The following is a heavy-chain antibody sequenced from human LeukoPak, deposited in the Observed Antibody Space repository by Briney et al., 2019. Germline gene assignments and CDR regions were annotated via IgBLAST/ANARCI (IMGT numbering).Heavy chain of an antibody. D-gene: IGHD1-1*01. CDR3: AKATGTLGN. J-gene: IGHJ4*02. V-gene: IGHV3-23*01. Sequence: GGSLRLSCAASGFTFSSYAMSWVRQAPGKGLEWVSGVSGSAGSTSYGDSVKGRFTISRDNSKDTLYLQMNSLTAEDTAIYYCAKATGTLGNWGQGTLVTVSS. CDR1: GFTFSSYA. CDR2: VSGSAGST.